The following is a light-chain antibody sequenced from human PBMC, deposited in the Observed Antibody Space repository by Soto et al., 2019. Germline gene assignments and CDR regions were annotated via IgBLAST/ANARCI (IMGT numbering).Light chain of an antibody. CDR2: AAS. Sequence: DIQMTQSPSSLSASVGDRATITCRASQGISSYLAWYQQKPGKAPKLLIYAASTLQSGVPSRFSGSGSGTDFTFTISSLQPEDIATYYCQQYSNLITFGQGTRLEIK. V-gene: IGKV1-9*01. CDR1: QGISSY. J-gene: IGKJ5*01. CDR3: QQYSNLIT.